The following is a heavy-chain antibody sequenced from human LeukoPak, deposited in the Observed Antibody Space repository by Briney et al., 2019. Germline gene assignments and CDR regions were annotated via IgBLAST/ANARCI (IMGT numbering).Heavy chain of an antibody. CDR2: INSDGSST. Sequence: PGGSLRLSCAASGFTFSSYWMHWVRQAPGKGLVWVSRINSDGSSTSYADSVKGRFTISRDNAKNTLYLQMNSLRAEDTAVYYCAGDGYDSSGYLFDYWGQGTLVTVSS. CDR3: AGDGYDSSGYLFDY. D-gene: IGHD3-22*01. CDR1: GFTFSSYW. V-gene: IGHV3-74*01. J-gene: IGHJ4*02.